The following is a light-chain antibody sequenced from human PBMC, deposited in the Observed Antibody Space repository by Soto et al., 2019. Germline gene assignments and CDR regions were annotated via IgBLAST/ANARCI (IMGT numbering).Light chain of an antibody. CDR3: AAWDDSLSGHYV. CDR1: SSNIGSNY. V-gene: IGLV1-47*01. J-gene: IGLJ1*01. Sequence: QSVLTQPPSASGTPGQRVTISCSGSSSNIGSNYVYWYQQLPGTAPKLLIYRNNQRPSGAPDRFSGSKSGTSASLAISGLRSEDEADYYCAAWDDSLSGHYVFGTGTRSPS. CDR2: RNN.